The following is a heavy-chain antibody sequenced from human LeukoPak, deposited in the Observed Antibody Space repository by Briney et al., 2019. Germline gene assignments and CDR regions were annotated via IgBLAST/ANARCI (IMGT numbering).Heavy chain of an antibody. CDR2: ISSDSSSFK. CDR1: GFTFSSYH. Sequence: GGSLRLSCAASGFTFSSYHFHWVRQAPGKGLEWVSTISSDSSSFKYYAHSVQGRFTISRDNARNSMYLQMNSLRAEDTAVYYCARGTNWSPLDFDYWGQGSLVTVSS. CDR3: ARGTNWSPLDFDY. V-gene: IGHV3-21*04. J-gene: IGHJ4*02. D-gene: IGHD1-20*01.